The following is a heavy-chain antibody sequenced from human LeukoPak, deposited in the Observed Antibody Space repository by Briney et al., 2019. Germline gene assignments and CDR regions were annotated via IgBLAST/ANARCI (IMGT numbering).Heavy chain of an antibody. V-gene: IGHV1-18*01. D-gene: IGHD1-26*01. Sequence: ASVKVSCKASGYIFTNYGINWVRQAPGQRLEWMGWISPYNGNTEYAQKLQGRVTMTTDTSTTTAYMELRSLRSEDTAVYYCARDPYSHWGQGTLVTVSS. J-gene: IGHJ4*02. CDR3: ARDPYSH. CDR1: GYIFTNYG. CDR2: ISPYNGNT.